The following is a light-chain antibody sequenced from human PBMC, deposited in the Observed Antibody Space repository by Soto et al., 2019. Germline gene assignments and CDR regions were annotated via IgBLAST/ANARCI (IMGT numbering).Light chain of an antibody. CDR3: QRYNSYWT. V-gene: IGKV1-5*03. J-gene: IGKJ1*01. CDR1: QSISSW. Sequence: DIQMTQSPSTLSASVGDRVTITCRASQSISSWLAWYQQKPGKAPKLLIYKASSLESGVPSRFSGSGSGTEFTLTSSSLQPDEFATYYCQRYNSYWTFGQGNKVEIK. CDR2: KAS.